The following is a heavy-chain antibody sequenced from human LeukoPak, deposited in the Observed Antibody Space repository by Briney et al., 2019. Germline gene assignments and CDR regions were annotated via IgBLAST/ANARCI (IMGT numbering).Heavy chain of an antibody. V-gene: IGHV3-53*01. Sequence: EGSLRLSCAASGFTVSSNYMSWVRQAPGKGLGWVSVIYSGGSTYYADSVKGRFTISRDNSKNTLYLQMNSLRAEDTAVYYCASQMRGKSSSSGTLYYYGMDVWGQGTTVTVSS. D-gene: IGHD6-6*01. J-gene: IGHJ6*02. CDR2: IYSGGST. CDR1: GFTVSSNY. CDR3: ASQMRGKSSSSGTLYYYGMDV.